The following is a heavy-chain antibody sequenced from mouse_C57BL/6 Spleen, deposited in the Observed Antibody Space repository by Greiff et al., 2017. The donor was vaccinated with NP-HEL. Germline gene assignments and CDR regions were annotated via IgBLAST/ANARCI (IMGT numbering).Heavy chain of an antibody. CDR3: ARNAMITTNYFDY. J-gene: IGHJ2*01. CDR1: GFSLTSYG. Sequence: VMLVESGPGLVQPSQSLSITCTVSGFSLTSYGVHWVRQSPGKGLEWLGVIWSGGSTDYNAAFISRLSISKDNSKSQVFFKMNSLQADDTAIYYCARNAMITTNYFDYWGQGTTLTVSS. CDR2: IWSGGST. D-gene: IGHD2-4*01. V-gene: IGHV2-2*01.